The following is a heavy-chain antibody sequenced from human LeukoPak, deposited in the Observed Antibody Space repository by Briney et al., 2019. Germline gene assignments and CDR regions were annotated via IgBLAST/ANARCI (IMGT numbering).Heavy chain of an antibody. CDR3: ARSQSVLNYYDRTGYYY. J-gene: IGHJ4*02. Sequence: GGSLRLSCAASGFTFSDYYMSWFRQAPGKGLEWVSYICHNGDTIYYADSGRGRFTVSKYNAKNSLYLQTSSLRADNTALYYSARSQSVLNYYDRTGYYYWGQGTLVTAAS. CDR1: GFTFSDYY. CDR2: ICHNGDTI. D-gene: IGHD3-22*01. V-gene: IGHV3-11*01.